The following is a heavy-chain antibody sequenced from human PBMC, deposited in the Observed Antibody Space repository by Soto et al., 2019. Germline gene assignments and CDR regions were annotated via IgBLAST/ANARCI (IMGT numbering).Heavy chain of an antibody. CDR2: ISGSGGST. Sequence: HPGGSLRLSCAASGFTFSSYAMSWVRQAPGKGLEWVSAISGSGGSTYYADSVKGRFTISRDNSKNTLYLQMNSLRAEDTAVYYCAKERKKRTFGELSPDGMDVWGQGTTVTVSS. J-gene: IGHJ6*02. CDR1: GFTFSSYA. D-gene: IGHD3-10*01. V-gene: IGHV3-23*01. CDR3: AKERKKRTFGELSPDGMDV.